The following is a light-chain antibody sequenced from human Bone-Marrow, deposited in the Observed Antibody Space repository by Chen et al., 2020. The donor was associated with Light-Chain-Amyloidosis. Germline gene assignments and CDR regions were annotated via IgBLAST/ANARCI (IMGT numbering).Light chain of an antibody. CDR2: DTS. CDR3: LLSYNDVRV. Sequence: QAVVTQEPSLTVSPGGTVTLTCGSSIGAVTSGHWPYLFQQKPGQAPRTLIYDTSNKPSWTPARFSGSLLGGKAALTLSGAQPEDEAEYYCLLSYNDVRVFGGGTKLTVL. J-gene: IGLJ2*01. V-gene: IGLV7-46*01. CDR1: IGAVTSGHW.